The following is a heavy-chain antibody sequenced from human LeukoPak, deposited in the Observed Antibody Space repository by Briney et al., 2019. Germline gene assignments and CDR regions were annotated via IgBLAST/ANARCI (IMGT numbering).Heavy chain of an antibody. J-gene: IGHJ3*01. V-gene: IGHV3-74*01. D-gene: IGHD4-17*01. CDR2: VNNDGSST. Sequence: SGGSLRLSCAASGFTFRSSWMHWVRQAPGKGLVWVSRVNNDGSSTTYAGSVEGRFTISRDNAKNTLYLQMNSLRAEDTALYYCARGYYGDSYAFDVWGQGTMVTVSS. CDR3: ARGYYGDSYAFDV. CDR1: GFTFRSSW.